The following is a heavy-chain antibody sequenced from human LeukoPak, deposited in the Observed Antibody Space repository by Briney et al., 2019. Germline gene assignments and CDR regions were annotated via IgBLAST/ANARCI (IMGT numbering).Heavy chain of an antibody. CDR2: ISSSGSTI. V-gene: IGHV3-11*01. Sequence: GGSLRLSCAASGFTFSDYYMSWIRQAPGKGLEWVSYISSSGSTIYYADSVKGRFTIARDNAKNSLYLQTNGTRAEDTAVYYCTGVGGPESDYWGQGTLVTVSS. CDR1: GFTFSDYY. J-gene: IGHJ4*02. D-gene: IGHD3-16*01. CDR3: TGVGGPESDY.